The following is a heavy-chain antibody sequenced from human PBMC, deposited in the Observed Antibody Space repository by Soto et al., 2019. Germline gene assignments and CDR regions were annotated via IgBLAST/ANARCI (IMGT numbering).Heavy chain of an antibody. D-gene: IGHD3-16*02. Sequence: QVQLVQSGAEVKKPGSSVKVSCKASGGTFSSYAISWVRQAPGQGLEWMGGIIPIFGTANYAQKFQGRVTITADESTCTAYMELSSLRSEDTAVYYCARSHYDYVWGSYRLDAFDIWGQGTMVTVSS. CDR2: IIPIFGTA. CDR3: ARSHYDYVWGSYRLDAFDI. V-gene: IGHV1-69*01. CDR1: GGTFSSYA. J-gene: IGHJ3*02.